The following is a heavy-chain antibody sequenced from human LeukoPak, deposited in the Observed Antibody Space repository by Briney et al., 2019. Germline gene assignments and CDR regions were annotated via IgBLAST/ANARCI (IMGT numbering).Heavy chain of an antibody. CDR2: ISGYSGNT. CDR3: ARRGLSSTRKTSFDY. Sequence: GASVKVSCKSSGYSFTSYGITWVRQAPGQGLEWMGWISGYSGNTNYAQKLQGRVTMTTDTSTSTAYMELRSLRSDDTAVYYCARRGLSSTRKTSFDYWGQGTLVTVSS. J-gene: IGHJ4*02. CDR1: GYSFTSYG. V-gene: IGHV1-18*01. D-gene: IGHD2-2*01.